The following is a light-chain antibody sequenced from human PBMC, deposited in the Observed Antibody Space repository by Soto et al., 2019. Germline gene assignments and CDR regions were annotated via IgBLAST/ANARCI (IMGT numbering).Light chain of an antibody. CDR2: GAS. J-gene: IGKJ3*01. CDR1: QGIRSY. CDR3: QQLNSFPPLFT. Sequence: DIQLTQSPFFLSASVGDRVTITCRASQGIRSYLAWYQQRPGKDPELLIYGASTLRTGVASRFSGSGSGTDFTLTISSLQPEDLATYFCQQLNSFPPLFTFGPGTKVDIK. V-gene: IGKV1-9*01.